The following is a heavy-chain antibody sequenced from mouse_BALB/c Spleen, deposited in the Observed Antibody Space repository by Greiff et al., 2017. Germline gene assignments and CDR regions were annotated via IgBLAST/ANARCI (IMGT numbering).Heavy chain of an antibody. J-gene: IGHJ1*01. CDR3: ARVTGTRGYFDV. V-gene: IGHV1-7*01. CDR1: GHTFTSYW. Sequence: VKLQESGAELAKPGASVKMSCKASGHTFTSYWMHWVKQRPGQGLEWIGYINPSTGYTEYNQKFKDKATLTADKSSSTAYMQLSSLTSEDSAVYYCARVTGTRGYFDVWGAGTTVTVSS. CDR2: INPSTGYT. D-gene: IGHD4-1*01.